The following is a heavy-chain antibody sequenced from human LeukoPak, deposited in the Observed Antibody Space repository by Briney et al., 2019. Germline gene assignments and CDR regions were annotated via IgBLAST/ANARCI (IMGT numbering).Heavy chain of an antibody. CDR2: FSRSGPDT. V-gene: IGHV3-23*01. CDR3: AKGSLGSWYYFDY. Sequence: GGSLRLSCAASGFTFSIYTMHWVRQVPGKGPEWVSTFSRSGPDTYYADSVKGRFTIFRDNSKNTLYLQMNSLRAEDTAVYYCAKGSLGSWYYFDYWGQGTLVTVSS. CDR1: GFTFSIYT. D-gene: IGHD6-13*01. J-gene: IGHJ4*02.